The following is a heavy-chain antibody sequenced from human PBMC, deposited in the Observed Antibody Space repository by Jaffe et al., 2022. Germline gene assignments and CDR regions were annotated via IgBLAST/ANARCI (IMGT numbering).Heavy chain of an antibody. CDR2: ISWDGSST. Sequence: EVRLVESGGGVVQLGGSLRLSCASFGFTFDNHAMHWVRQVPGKGLEWISLISWDGSSTLYADSVRGRFTVSRDNSKHSLYLQLNSLRTDDTALYYCARDRARGFDYWGQGALVSVSS. CDR1: GFTFDNHA. V-gene: IGHV3-43D*04. CDR3: ARDRARGFDY. J-gene: IGHJ4*02.